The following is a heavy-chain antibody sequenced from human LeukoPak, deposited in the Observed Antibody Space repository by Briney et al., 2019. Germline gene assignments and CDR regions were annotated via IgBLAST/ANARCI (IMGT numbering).Heavy chain of an antibody. CDR3: AKELTVGTTTKNLDY. V-gene: IGHV3-30*02. Sequence: GGPLRLSCAPPGFTFSDYGMYWGRQAPGKGREWGALIRYDGSNEYYADSVKGRFTISRDSSKSTIYLQMNSLRAEDTAVYYCAKELTVGTTTKNLDYWGQGTLVTVSS. CDR2: IRYDGSNE. J-gene: IGHJ4*02. CDR1: GFTFSDYG. D-gene: IGHD1-26*01.